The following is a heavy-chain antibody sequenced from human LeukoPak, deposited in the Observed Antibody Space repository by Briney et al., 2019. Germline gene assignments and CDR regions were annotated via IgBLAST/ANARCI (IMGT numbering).Heavy chain of an antibody. J-gene: IGHJ4*02. CDR2: ISSSTTYI. CDR1: GFTFSSYS. V-gene: IGHV3-21*01. Sequence: AGGSLRLSCAASGFTFSSYSMNWVRQPPGKGLEWVSSISSSTTYIYYADSVKGRFTISRDNAKNSLYLHMNSLRAEDTAVYYCARVPGDLVRRIDYWGQGTLVTVSS. CDR3: ARVPGDLVRRIDY. D-gene: IGHD3-10*01.